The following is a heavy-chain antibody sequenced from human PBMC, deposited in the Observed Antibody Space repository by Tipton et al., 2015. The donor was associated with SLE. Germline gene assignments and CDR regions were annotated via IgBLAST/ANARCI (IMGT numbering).Heavy chain of an antibody. J-gene: IGHJ4*02. CDR3: VRGASSPGAAGF. CDR2: INYSGST. Sequence: LRLSCTVSGGSISSHYWSWIRRPPGKALEWIAYINYSGSTNYNPSLKSRVTMSVDTSKNQFSLKLRSVTAADTAIYYCVRGASSPGAAGFWGQGTLVSVSS. D-gene: IGHD2-8*02. V-gene: IGHV4-59*08. CDR1: GGSISSHY.